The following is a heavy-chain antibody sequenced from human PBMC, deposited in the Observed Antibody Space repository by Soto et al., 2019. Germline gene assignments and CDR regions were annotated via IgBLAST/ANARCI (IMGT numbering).Heavy chain of an antibody. J-gene: IGHJ6*02. D-gene: IGHD2-21*02. CDR3: AREGDVPYYYYGMDI. Sequence: PSETLSLTCTVSGGSISSGGYYWSWIRQHPGKGLEWIGYIYYSGSTYYNPSLKSRVTISVDTSKNQFSLKLSSVTAADTAVYYCAREGDVPYYYYGMDIWGQGTTVPVSS. CDR1: GGSISSGGYY. V-gene: IGHV4-31*03. CDR2: IYYSGST.